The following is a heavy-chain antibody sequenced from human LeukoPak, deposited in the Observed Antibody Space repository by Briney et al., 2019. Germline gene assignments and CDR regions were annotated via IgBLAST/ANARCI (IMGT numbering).Heavy chain of an antibody. CDR3: ARRVAVTDSGGFFDY. D-gene: IGHD6-19*01. CDR1: GASTSSGSYY. Sequence: SETLSLTCTVSGASTSSGSYYWGWIRQPPGKGLEWIGTVYYSGSTSHNPSLKSRVTISVDTSKNQFSLKLSSVTAADTAVYYRARRVAVTDSGGFFDYWGQGALVTVSS. J-gene: IGHJ4*02. CDR2: VYYSGST. V-gene: IGHV4-39*01.